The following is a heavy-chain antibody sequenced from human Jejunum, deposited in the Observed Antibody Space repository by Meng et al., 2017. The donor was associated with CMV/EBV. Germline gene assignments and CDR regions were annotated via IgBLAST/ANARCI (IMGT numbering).Heavy chain of an antibody. CDR1: GFTFTNYA. CDR3: AKVWGN. CDR2: ISGKGDNT. J-gene: IGHJ4*02. V-gene: IGHV3-23*01. D-gene: IGHD1-26*01. Sequence: LRLSCAASGFTFTNYAMSWVRQAPGKGLEWVSVISGKGDNTYYADSVKGRFTISRDNSKNTVYLQMSGLRAEDTAIYYCAKVWGNWGQGTLVTVSS.